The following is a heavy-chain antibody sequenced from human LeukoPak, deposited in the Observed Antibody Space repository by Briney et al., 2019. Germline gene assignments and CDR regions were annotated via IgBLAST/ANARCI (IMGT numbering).Heavy chain of an antibody. J-gene: IGHJ3*02. V-gene: IGHV3-33*06. Sequence: GRSLRLSCAASGFTFSSYGMHWVRQAPGKGLEWVAVIWYDGSIKYYADSVKGRFTISRDNSKNTVYLQMSSLRAEDTAVYYCVKESRVVRGVIMDAFDMWGQGTMVTVSS. CDR3: VKESRVVRGVIMDAFDM. CDR1: GFTFSSYG. D-gene: IGHD3-10*01. CDR2: IWYDGSIK.